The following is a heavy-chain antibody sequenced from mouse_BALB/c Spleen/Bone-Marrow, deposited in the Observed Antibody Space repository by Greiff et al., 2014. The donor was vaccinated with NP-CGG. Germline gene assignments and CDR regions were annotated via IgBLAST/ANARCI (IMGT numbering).Heavy chain of an antibody. D-gene: IGHD2-3*01. CDR2: IDPYNGDT. CDR1: GYSFTDYN. Sequence: VQLQQPGPELVKPGASVKVSCKASGYSFTDYNMYWVKQSHGKSLESIGYIDPYNGDTSYNQKFKGRATSTVDKSSNTAFMHLNSLTSEDSAVYYCARDGYYVGFAYWGQGTLVTVSA. CDR3: ARDGYYVGFAY. V-gene: IGHV1S135*01. J-gene: IGHJ3*01.